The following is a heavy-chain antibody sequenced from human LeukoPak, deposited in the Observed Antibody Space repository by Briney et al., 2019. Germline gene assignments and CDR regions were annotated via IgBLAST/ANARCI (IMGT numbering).Heavy chain of an antibody. Sequence: PSDPLSLICSLSGRPISIYYWSWIRQPAGRGREGIGRIYTSGNTNYNPSLKSRVTMSVDASKKQFSLKLSSVTDADSAVYYCASSGYYGSGSYFEYWGQGTLVTVSS. D-gene: IGHD3-10*01. V-gene: IGHV4-4*07. CDR1: GRPISIYY. J-gene: IGHJ4*02. CDR2: IYTSGNT. CDR3: ASSGYYGSGSYFEY.